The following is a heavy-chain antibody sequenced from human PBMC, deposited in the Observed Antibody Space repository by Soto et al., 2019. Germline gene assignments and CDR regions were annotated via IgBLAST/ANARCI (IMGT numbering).Heavy chain of an antibody. J-gene: IGHJ4*02. D-gene: IGHD5-18*01. Sequence: GGSLRLSCAASGFTFSDYYMSWIRQAPGKGLEWVSYITSSGSTIYYADSVKGRFTISRDNAKNSLYLQMNSLRAEDTVVYYCAREKTAMVTVDYWGQGTLVTVSS. CDR3: AREKTAMVTVDY. V-gene: IGHV3-11*01. CDR2: ITSSGSTI. CDR1: GFTFSDYY.